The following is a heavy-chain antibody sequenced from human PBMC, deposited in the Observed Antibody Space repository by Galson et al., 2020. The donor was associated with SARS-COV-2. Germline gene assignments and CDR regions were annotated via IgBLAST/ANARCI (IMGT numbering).Heavy chain of an antibody. V-gene: IGHV1-24*01. Sequence: ASVKVSCKVSGYTLTELPMHRVRQAHGKGHEWKGGFEYEDGETIYAQKFQVRVTMTEDTSTDTAYMELSSLRSEDTAVYYCATGSPWCRDNWFDPWGQGTLVTVSS. CDR2: FEYEDGET. J-gene: IGHJ5*02. CDR3: ATGSPWCRDNWFDP. D-gene: IGHD2-8*02. CDR1: GYTLTELP.